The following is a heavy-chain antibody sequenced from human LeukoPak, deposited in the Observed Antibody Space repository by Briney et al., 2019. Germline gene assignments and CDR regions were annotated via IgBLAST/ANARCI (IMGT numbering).Heavy chain of an antibody. Sequence: SETLSLTCAVSGGSISSNNWWSWVRQPPGKGLEWIGEIYHSGSTTYNPSLKSRVTISVDKSKNQFSLKLSSVTAADTAVYYCARAQSLARDIDYWGQGTLVTVSS. CDR3: ARAQSLARDIDY. CDR2: IYHSGST. V-gene: IGHV4-4*02. CDR1: GGSISSNNW. J-gene: IGHJ4*02.